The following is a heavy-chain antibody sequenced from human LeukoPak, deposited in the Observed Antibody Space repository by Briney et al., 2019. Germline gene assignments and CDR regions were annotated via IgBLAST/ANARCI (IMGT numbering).Heavy chain of an antibody. Sequence: GGSLRLSCAASGFTFDDYAMHWVRQAPGKGLEWVSGISWNSGSIGYADSVKGRFTISRDNAKNSLYLQMNSLRAEDTALYYCAKGYDILTGPLDYWGQGTLVTVSS. CDR2: ISWNSGSI. D-gene: IGHD3-9*01. J-gene: IGHJ4*02. CDR3: AKGYDILTGPLDY. V-gene: IGHV3-9*01. CDR1: GFTFDDYA.